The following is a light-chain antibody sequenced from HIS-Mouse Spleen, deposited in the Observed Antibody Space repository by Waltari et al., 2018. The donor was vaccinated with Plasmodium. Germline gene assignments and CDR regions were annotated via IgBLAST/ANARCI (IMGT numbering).Light chain of an antibody. J-gene: IGLJ3*02. V-gene: IGLV3-10*01. Sequence: SELTQPPLVSVPPGPEARMNSPGAALHTKYDYSYQLKSGPAPALVIYDDSKRPSGIPERFSGSSSGTMATLTISGAQVEDEADYYCYSTDSSGNHRVFGGGTKLTVL. CDR2: DDS. CDR3: YSTDSSGNHRV. CDR1: ALHTKY.